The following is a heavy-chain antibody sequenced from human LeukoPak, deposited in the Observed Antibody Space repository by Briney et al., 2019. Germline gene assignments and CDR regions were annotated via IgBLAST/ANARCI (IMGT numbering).Heavy chain of an antibody. Sequence: GESLKISCKGPGYSLTSYWIGWVRQMPGKGLEWMGIIYPGDSDTRYSPSFQGQVTISADKSISTAYLQWSSLKASDTAMYYCARHGSSSWYGVDYWGQGTLVTVSS. V-gene: IGHV5-51*01. CDR2: IYPGDSDT. J-gene: IGHJ4*02. D-gene: IGHD6-13*01. CDR1: GYSLTSYW. CDR3: ARHGSSSWYGVDY.